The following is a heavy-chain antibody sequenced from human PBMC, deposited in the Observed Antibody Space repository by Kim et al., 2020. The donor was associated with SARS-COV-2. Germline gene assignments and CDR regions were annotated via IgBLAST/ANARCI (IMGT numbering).Heavy chain of an antibody. J-gene: IGHJ3*02. Sequence: SETLSLTCTVSGGSISSSSYYWGWIRQPPGKGLEWIGSIYYSGSTYYNPSLKSRVTISVDTSKNQFSLKLSSVTAADTAVYYCARRDNWNFGYAFDIWGQGTMVTVSS. CDR1: GGSISSSSYY. CDR2: IYYSGST. CDR3: ARRDNWNFGYAFDI. D-gene: IGHD1-1*01. V-gene: IGHV4-39*01.